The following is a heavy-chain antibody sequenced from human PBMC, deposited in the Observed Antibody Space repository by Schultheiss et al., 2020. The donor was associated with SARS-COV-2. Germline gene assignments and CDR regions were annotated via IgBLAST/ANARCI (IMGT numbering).Heavy chain of an antibody. V-gene: IGHV4-31*03. CDR2: IYYSGST. D-gene: IGHD6-13*01. Sequence: SETLSLTCTVSGGSISSGGYYWSWIRQHPGKGLEWIGYIYYSGSTYYNPSLKSRVTISVDTSKNQFSLKLSSVTAADTAVYYCAVPSSWDHAGFDPWGQGTLVTVSS. J-gene: IGHJ5*02. CDR3: AVPSSWDHAGFDP. CDR1: GGSISSGGYY.